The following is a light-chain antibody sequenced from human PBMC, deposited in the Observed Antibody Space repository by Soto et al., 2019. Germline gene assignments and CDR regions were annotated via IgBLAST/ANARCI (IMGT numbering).Light chain of an antibody. CDR3: SSYTSTSTLV. CDR2: DVS. Sequence: QSALTQPASVSGSPGQSITISCTGTSSDVGGYNYVCWYQQHPGKAPKLMIYDVSNWPSGVSDRFSGSKSGNTASLTISGLQAEDEADYYCSSYTSTSTLVFGGGTKLTVL. J-gene: IGLJ2*01. V-gene: IGLV2-14*01. CDR1: SSDVGGYNY.